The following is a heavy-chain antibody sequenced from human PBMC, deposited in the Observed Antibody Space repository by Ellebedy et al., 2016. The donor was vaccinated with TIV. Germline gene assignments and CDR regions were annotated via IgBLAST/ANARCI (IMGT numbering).Heavy chain of an antibody. CDR2: FDPEDGET. D-gene: IGHD1-1*01. CDR3: ARDGDINNWNDAWFDP. Sequence: ASVKASCXVSGYTLTELSMHWVRQAPGKGLEWMGGFDPEDGETIYAQKFQGRVTMTEDTSTDTAYMELSSLRSEDTAVYYCARDGDINNWNDAWFDPWGQGTLVTVSS. J-gene: IGHJ5*02. CDR1: GYTLTELS. V-gene: IGHV1-24*01.